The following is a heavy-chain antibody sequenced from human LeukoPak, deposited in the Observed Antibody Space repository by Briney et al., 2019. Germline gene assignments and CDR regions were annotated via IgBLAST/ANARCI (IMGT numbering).Heavy chain of an antibody. D-gene: IGHD1-26*01. Sequence: ESGGSLRLSCAASGFTFSDYYMSWIRQAPGKGLEWVSYISSSGSTIYYADSVKGRFTISRDNAKNSLYLQMNSLRAEDTAVYYCARMMSGSYMEDWFDPWGQGTLVTVYS. CDR3: ARMMSGSYMEDWFDP. CDR1: GFTFSDYY. CDR2: ISSSGSTI. J-gene: IGHJ5*02. V-gene: IGHV3-11*01.